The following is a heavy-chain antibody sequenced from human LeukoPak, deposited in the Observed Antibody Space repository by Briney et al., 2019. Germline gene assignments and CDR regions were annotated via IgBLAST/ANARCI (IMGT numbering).Heavy chain of an antibody. D-gene: IGHD1-26*01. Sequence: PGRSLRLSCAASGFTFSSYAMHWVRQAPGKVLEWVAVISYDGSNKYYADSVKGRFTISRDNSKNTLYLQTNSLRAEDTAVYYCARAAVEWELSYWGQGTLVTVSS. CDR2: ISYDGSNK. CDR1: GFTFSSYA. V-gene: IGHV3-30-3*01. J-gene: IGHJ4*02. CDR3: ARAAVEWELSY.